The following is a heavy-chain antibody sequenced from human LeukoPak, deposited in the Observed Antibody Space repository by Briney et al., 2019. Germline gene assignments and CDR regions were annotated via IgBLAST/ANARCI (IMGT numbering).Heavy chain of an antibody. Sequence: PSETLSLTCAVYGGSFGDYYWSWIRQPPGKGLEWFAEINHSGSTSYNPSLKSRVTISVDTSNNQFSLKLSSMTAADTAAYYCARDPGAYTGYDLGSWFDPWGQGTLVTVSS. J-gene: IGHJ5*02. CDR1: GGSFGDYY. CDR3: ARDPGAYTGYDLGSWFDP. V-gene: IGHV4-34*01. CDR2: INHSGST. D-gene: IGHD5-12*01.